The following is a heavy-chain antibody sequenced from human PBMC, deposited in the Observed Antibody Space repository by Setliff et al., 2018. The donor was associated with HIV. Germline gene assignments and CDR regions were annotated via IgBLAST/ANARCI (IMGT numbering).Heavy chain of an antibody. J-gene: IGHJ4*02. CDR1: GDSISSYY. D-gene: IGHD5-18*01. CDR3: ARHEIGGYSYYFDY. Sequence: LSETLSLTCTVSGDSISSYYWSWIRQPPGKGLEWIGYIYSTGSTNYNPSLKSRVTISVDTSKNQFSLKLTSVTAADTAVYYCARHEIGGYSYYFDYWGQGTLVTVSS. V-gene: IGHV4-4*09. CDR2: IYSTGST.